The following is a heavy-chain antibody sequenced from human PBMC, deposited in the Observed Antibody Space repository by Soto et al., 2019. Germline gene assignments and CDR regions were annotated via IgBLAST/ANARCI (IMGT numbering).Heavy chain of an antibody. J-gene: IGHJ3*02. CDR1: GFTFDDYA. V-gene: IGHV3-9*01. Sequence: EVLLMESGGALVQPGRSLRLSCVASGFTFDDYAMHWVRQAPGKGLEWVSNISWDSAKIDYVDSVKGRFTSSRDNAKNSLYLQMNSLRAEDTALYYCAKDIGYDSGSYYAFDIWGQGTMITVSS. D-gene: IGHD3-10*01. CDR2: ISWDSAKI. CDR3: AKDIGYDSGSYYAFDI.